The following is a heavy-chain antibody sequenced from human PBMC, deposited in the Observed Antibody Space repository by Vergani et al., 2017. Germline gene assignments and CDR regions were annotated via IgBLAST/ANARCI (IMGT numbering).Heavy chain of an antibody. CDR3: ARDTRAGLL. CDR2: IYHSGST. Sequence: QVQLQESGPGLVKPSETLSLTCAVSGYSISSGYYWGWIRQPPGKGLEWIGSIYHSGSTYYNPSLKSRVTISVDTSKNQFSLKLSSVTAADTAVYYCARDTRAGLLWGRGTLVTVSS. CDR1: GYSISSGYY. J-gene: IGHJ2*01. V-gene: IGHV4-38-2*02.